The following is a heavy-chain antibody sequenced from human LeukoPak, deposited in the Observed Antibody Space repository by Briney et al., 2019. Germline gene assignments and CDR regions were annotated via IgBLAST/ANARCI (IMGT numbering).Heavy chain of an antibody. CDR3: ARETAKYYFDY. Sequence: SETLSLTCTVSGGSISSYYWSWIRQPPGKGLEWIGYIYYSGSTNYNPSLKSRVTISLDTSKNQFSLKLNSVTAADTAMYYCARETAKYYFDYWGQGTLVTVSS. CDR1: GGSISSYY. V-gene: IGHV4-59*01. D-gene: IGHD5-18*01. J-gene: IGHJ4*02. CDR2: IYYSGST.